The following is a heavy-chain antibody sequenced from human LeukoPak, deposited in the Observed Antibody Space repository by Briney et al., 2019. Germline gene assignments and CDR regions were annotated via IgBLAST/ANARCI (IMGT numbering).Heavy chain of an antibody. CDR3: ARSARYYDSSGYYF. D-gene: IGHD3-22*01. J-gene: IGHJ1*01. Sequence: ASVRVSCKASGYTFTSYAMHWVRQAPGQRLEWMGWINAGNGNTKYSQKFQGRVTITRDTSASTAYMELSSLRSEDTAVYYCARSARYYDSSGYYFWGQGTLVTVSS. V-gene: IGHV1-3*01. CDR2: INAGNGNT. CDR1: GYTFTSYA.